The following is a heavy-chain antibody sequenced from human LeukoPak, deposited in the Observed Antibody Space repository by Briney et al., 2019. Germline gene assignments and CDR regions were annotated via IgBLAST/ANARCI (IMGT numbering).Heavy chain of an antibody. J-gene: IGHJ6*02. CDR2: ISYDGSNK. CDR3: AKDMNTSGYYGMDV. V-gene: IGHV3-30*18. Sequence: GGSLRLSCAASGFTFSSYGMHWVHQAPGKGLEWVAVISYDGSNKYYADSVKGRFTISRDNSKNTLYLQMNSLRAEDTAVYYCAKDMNTSGYYGMDVWGQGTRVTVSS. CDR1: GFTFSSYG. D-gene: IGHD3-16*01.